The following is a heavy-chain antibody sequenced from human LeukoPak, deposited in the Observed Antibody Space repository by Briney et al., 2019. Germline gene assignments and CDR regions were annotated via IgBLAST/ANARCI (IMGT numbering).Heavy chain of an antibody. V-gene: IGHV1-2*02. CDR2: INPYSGGA. CDR1: GYTFTCYY. CDR3: ARDFSSQVWFDY. Sequence: ASVKVSCKASGYTFTCYYMHWVRQAPGQGREWLVLINPYSGGASYAHKLQRRVTITRDTYISTAYMDLSRLRSDATAVYYCARDFSSQVWFDYWGQGTLVTVSS. J-gene: IGHJ5*01. D-gene: IGHD3-3*01.